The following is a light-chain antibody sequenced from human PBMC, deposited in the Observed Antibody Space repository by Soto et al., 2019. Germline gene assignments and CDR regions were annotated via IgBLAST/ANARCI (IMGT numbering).Light chain of an antibody. CDR1: QSVSNNY. J-gene: IGKJ1*01. CDR2: GAS. CDR3: QQYGSSPTWT. Sequence: ESVLTQSPGTLSLSPGERATLSCRASQSVSNNYLAWYQQKPGQAPRLLIYGASTRATGIPDRFSGSGSGTDFTLTISRLEPEASAVYYCQQYGSSPTWTFGQGTKVEIK. V-gene: IGKV3-20*01.